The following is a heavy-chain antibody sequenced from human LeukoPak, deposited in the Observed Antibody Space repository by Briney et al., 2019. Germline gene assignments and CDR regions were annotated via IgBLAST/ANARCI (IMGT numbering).Heavy chain of an antibody. D-gene: IGHD3-22*01. J-gene: IGHJ4*02. CDR1: GVTFNNYA. CDR3: ARDKAYKIVVADVDY. V-gene: IGHV3-30-3*01. Sequence: GRSLRLSCAASGVTFNNYAMHWVRQAPGKGLEWVAVISYDGSNKYYADSVKGRFTISRDNSKNTLYLQTNSLRAEDTAVYYCARDKAYKIVVADVDYWGQGTLVTVSS. CDR2: ISYDGSNK.